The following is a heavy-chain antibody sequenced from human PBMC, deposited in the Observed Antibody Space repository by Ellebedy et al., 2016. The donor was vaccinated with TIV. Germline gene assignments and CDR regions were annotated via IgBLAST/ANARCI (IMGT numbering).Heavy chain of an antibody. J-gene: IGHJ6*02. V-gene: IGHV4-39*07. CDR3: AREKGYCGSETCPVAYYNGMDV. CDR2: ISYRGTT. Sequence: SETLSLXCTVSGDSIISNIYYWGWIRQPPGKGLEWIGSISYRGTTFYNPSLKSRVTVSVDMPKSQISLKVRSVTSADTAIYYCAREKGYCGSETCPVAYYNGMDVWGLGTTVIVSS. CDR1: GDSIISNIYY. D-gene: IGHD2-2*01.